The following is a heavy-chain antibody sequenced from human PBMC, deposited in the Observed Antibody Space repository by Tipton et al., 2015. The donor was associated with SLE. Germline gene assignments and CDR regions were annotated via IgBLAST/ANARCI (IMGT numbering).Heavy chain of an antibody. CDR1: GGSISSSSYY. J-gene: IGHJ6*02. Sequence: TLSLTCTVSGGSISSSSYYWGWIRQPPGKGLEWIGSIYYSGSTYYNPSLKSRVTISVDTSKNQFSLKLSSVTAADTAVYYCARLGLWFGEFYYYGMDVWGQGTKVTVSS. V-gene: IGHV4-39*07. D-gene: IGHD3-10*01. CDR3: ARLGLWFGEFYYYGMDV. CDR2: IYYSGST.